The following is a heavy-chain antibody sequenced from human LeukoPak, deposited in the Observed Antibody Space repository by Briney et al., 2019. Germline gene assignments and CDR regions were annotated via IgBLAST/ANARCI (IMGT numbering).Heavy chain of an antibody. J-gene: IGHJ6*03. CDR3: ARASQPRRYYYYYMDV. CDR1: GYTFISYG. V-gene: IGHV1-18*01. CDR2: ISPYHGNI. D-gene: IGHD1-14*01. Sequence: ASVKVSCKASGYTFISYGINWVRQAPGQGLEWMGWISPYHGNINFAEKVKDRLTMTIDTSTNTTYMELRSLRSDDTAVYFCARASQPRRYYYYYMDVWGKGTTVTISS.